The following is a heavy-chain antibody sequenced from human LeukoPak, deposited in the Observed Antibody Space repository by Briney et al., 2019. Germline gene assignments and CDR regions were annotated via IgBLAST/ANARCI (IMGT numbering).Heavy chain of an antibody. CDR1: GYSISSGYF. CDR3: ARESRTAMVDY. Sequence: PSETLSLTCTVSGYSISSGYFWGWIRQPPGKGLEWIGSFYHSGITYYNPSLKSRVTISVDTSKNQFSLKLSSVTAADTAVYYCARESRTAMVDYWGQGTLVTVSS. CDR2: FYHSGIT. D-gene: IGHD5-18*01. J-gene: IGHJ4*02. V-gene: IGHV4-38-2*02.